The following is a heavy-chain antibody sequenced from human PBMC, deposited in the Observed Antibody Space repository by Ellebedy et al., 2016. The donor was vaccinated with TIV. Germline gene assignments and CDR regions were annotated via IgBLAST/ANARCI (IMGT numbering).Heavy chain of an antibody. D-gene: IGHD6-19*01. Sequence: GESLKISCADSGFTFNTYAMSWVRQAPGKGPEWVSHISGSGVTTYYADSVRGRFSIYRDNSKNTLFLQMNSLRADDTAVYYCAGYRGEAVAGNWFDPWGQGTLVTVSS. CDR2: ISGSGVTT. CDR1: GFTFNTYA. J-gene: IGHJ5*02. V-gene: IGHV3-23*01. CDR3: AGYRGEAVAGNWFDP.